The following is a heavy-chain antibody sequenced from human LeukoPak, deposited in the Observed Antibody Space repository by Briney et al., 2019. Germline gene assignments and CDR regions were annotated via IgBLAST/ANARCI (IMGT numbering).Heavy chain of an antibody. V-gene: IGHV3-66*04. J-gene: IGHJ5*02. CDR2: IYSGGST. Sequence: PGGSLRLSCAASGFTVSSNYMSWVRQAPGKGLEWVSVIYSGGSTYYADSVKGRFTISRDNSKNTLYLQMNSLRAEDTAVYYCARQIVGATSWFDPWGQGTLVTVSS. D-gene: IGHD1-26*01. CDR1: GFTVSSNY. CDR3: ARQIVGATSWFDP.